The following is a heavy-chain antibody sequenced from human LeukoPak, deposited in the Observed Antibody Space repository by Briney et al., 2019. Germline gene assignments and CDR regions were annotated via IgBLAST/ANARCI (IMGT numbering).Heavy chain of an antibody. Sequence: GGSLRLSCAASGFTFDDDGMTWVRQPPGKGLEWVSSINWNGGGTGYADSVMARFTISRDNAKNSLYLQMNSLTAEDTAFYFCARDDGSGSGKYWGQGTLVTVSS. CDR2: INWNGGGT. D-gene: IGHD3-10*01. CDR1: GFTFDDDG. J-gene: IGHJ4*02. V-gene: IGHV3-20*04. CDR3: ARDDGSGSGKY.